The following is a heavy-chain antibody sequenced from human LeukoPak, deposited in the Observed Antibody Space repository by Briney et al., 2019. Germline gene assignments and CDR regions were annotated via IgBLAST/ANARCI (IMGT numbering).Heavy chain of an antibody. CDR3: AKEGRGSGWYRGYDYYGMDV. CDR2: ISYDGSNK. D-gene: IGHD6-19*01. V-gene: IGHV3-30*18. CDR1: GFTFSSYG. Sequence: GGSLRLSCAASGFTFSSYGMHWVRQAPGKGLEWVAVISYDGSNKYYADSVKGRFTIPRDNSKNTLYLQMNSLRAEDTAVYYCAKEGRGSGWYRGYDYYGMDVWGQGTTVTVSS. J-gene: IGHJ6*02.